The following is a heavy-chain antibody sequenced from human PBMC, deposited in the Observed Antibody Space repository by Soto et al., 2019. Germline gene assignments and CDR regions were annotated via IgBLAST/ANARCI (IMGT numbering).Heavy chain of an antibody. CDR2: IWYDGSNK. CDR3: ARGGGIAAAVGPFYFYCGMDV. V-gene: IGHV3-33*01. CDR1: GFTFSSYG. J-gene: IGHJ6*02. D-gene: IGHD6-13*01. Sequence: GGSLRLSCAASGFTFSSYGMHWVRQAPGKGLEWVAVIWYDGSNKYYADSVKGRFTISRDNSKNTLYLQMNSLRAEDTAVYYCARGGGIAAAVGPFYFYCGMDVWGQGAAVTVSS.